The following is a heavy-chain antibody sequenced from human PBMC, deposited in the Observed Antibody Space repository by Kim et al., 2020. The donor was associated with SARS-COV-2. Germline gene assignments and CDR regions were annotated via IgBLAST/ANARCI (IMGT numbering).Heavy chain of an antibody. CDR2: IWYDGSNK. CDR1: GFTFSSYG. J-gene: IGHJ4*02. D-gene: IGHD2-15*01. CDR3: ARGMKDGYCSGGSCYPFDY. V-gene: IGHV3-33*01. Sequence: GGSLRLSCAASGFTFSSYGMHWVRQAPGKGLEWVAVIWYDGSNKYYADSVKGRFTISRDNSKNTLYLQMNSLRAEDTAVYYCARGMKDGYCSGGSCYPFDYWGQGTLVTVSS.